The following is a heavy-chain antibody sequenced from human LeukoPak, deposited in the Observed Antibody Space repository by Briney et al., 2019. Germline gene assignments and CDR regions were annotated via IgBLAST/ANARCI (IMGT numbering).Heavy chain of an antibody. CDR3: ARNNHWAFDF. Sequence: GGSLRLSCAASGFVLGIHWMGWVRQARGEGLEWVANIERGGSVREHVASVTGRFTISRDNAKNSLYLQMNSLRAEDTAVYYCARNNHWAFDFWGQGTLVTVSS. J-gene: IGHJ4*02. D-gene: IGHD7-27*01. CDR1: GFVLGIHW. CDR2: IERGGSVR. V-gene: IGHV3-7*03.